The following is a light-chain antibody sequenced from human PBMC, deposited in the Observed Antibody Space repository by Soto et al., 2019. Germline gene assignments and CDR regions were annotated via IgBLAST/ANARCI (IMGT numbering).Light chain of an antibody. CDR3: AAWDDSLSGVV. Sequence: QSVLTQAPSASGNPGQRVTISCSGRSSNIGSNYVYWYQQLPGTAPKLLIYRNDQRPSGVPDRFSGSKSGTSASLAISGLRSDDEADYYCAAWDDSLSGVVFGGGTKLTVL. CDR2: RND. V-gene: IGLV1-47*01. J-gene: IGLJ3*02. CDR1: SSNIGSNY.